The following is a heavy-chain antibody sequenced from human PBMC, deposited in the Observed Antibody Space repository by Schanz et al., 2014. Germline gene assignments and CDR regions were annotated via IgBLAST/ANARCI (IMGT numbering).Heavy chain of an antibody. CDR2: MQPDSGKT. CDR1: GYTFSNDD. J-gene: IGHJ5*02. CDR3: ASAHRPTIGRAFGP. D-gene: IGHD3-3*01. V-gene: IGHV1-8*01. Sequence: QVQLVQSGAELRKPGTSVKVSCKTSGYTFSNDDINWVRQAIGQGPEWMGCMQPDSGKTHYAEKFQGRVAMTRDVSISLADIEPSSPASEDTAMYHRASAHRPTIGRAFGPWGQGTLVTVSS.